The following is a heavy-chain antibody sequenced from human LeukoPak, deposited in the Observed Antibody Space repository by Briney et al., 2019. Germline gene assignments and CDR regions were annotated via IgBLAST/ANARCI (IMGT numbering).Heavy chain of an antibody. CDR3: AGQGSSGDIRY. CDR1: GFTFSNIW. CDR2: IKRIIDGGTT. Sequence: GGSLRLSCAASGFTFSNIWMKWIRQAPGKGLEWVGRIKRIIDGGTTDYAAPVKGRFTVSRDDSINTLYLQMSSLKTEDTAVYYCAGQGSSGDIRYWGQGTLVTVSS. J-gene: IGHJ4*02. D-gene: IGHD4-17*01. V-gene: IGHV3-15*01.